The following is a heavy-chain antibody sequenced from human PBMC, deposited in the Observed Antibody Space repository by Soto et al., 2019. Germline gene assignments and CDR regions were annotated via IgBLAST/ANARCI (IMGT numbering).Heavy chain of an antibody. J-gene: IGHJ6*02. Sequence: SVKVSWKASGFTFTSSAVQWVRQARGQRLEWIGWIVVGSGNTNYAQKFQERVTITRDMSTSTAYMELSSLRSEDTAVYYCAAESRVVLPAGDAGGYYGMDVWGQRTTVTGSS. D-gene: IGHD2-2*01. CDR3: AAESRVVLPAGDAGGYYGMDV. CDR1: GFTFTSSA. CDR2: IVVGSGNT. V-gene: IGHV1-58*01.